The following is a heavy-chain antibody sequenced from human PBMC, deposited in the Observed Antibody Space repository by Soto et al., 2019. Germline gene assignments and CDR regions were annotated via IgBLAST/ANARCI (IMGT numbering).Heavy chain of an antibody. J-gene: IGHJ4*02. V-gene: IGHV4-30-2*01. CDR1: NCSIRIGGYS. D-gene: IGHD4-4*01. CDR3: ARGDYSTLYFDY. Sequence: LCRSCDVSNCSIRIGGYSWSWIRQPPGKGLEWIGYIYHSGSTYYNPSLESRVTISVDRSKNQFSLKLNSVTAADTAVSYCARGDYSTLYFDYWGQGTLVTVSS. CDR2: IYHSGST.